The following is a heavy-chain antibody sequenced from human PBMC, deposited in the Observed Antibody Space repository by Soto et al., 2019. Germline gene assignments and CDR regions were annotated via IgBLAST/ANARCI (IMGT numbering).Heavy chain of an antibody. Sequence: SETLSLTCAVYGGSFSGYYWSWIRQPPGKGLEWIGEINHSGSTNYNPSLKSRVTISVDTSKNQFSLKLSSVTAADTAVYYCARSLRGSVSYYNQRGAFDYYYYMDVWGKGTTVTVSS. CDR2: INHSGST. V-gene: IGHV4-34*01. J-gene: IGHJ6*03. CDR3: ARSLRGSVSYYNQRGAFDYYYYMDV. D-gene: IGHD3-10*01. CDR1: GGSFSGYY.